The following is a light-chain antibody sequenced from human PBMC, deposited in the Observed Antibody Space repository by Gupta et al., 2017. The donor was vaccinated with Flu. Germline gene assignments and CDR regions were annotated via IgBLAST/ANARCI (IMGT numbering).Light chain of an antibody. J-gene: IGKJ4*01. CDR2: DAS. Sequence: ATLSLSPGERATLSCRASQSVTSLAWYQQKPGQAPRLLIFDASNRATGIPARFSGSGSGTDFTLTITSLEPEDFAVYYCQQRTNWPPSLTFGGGTKVEI. CDR1: QSVTS. V-gene: IGKV3-11*01. CDR3: QQRTNWPPSLT.